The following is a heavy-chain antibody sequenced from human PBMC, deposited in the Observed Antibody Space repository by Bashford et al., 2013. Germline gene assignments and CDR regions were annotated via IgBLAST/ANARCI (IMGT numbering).Heavy chain of an antibody. CDR3: ARGGSYYNFWSAYYLFDY. CDR1: GDSISGYY. D-gene: IGHD3-3*01. Sequence: SETLSLTCTVSGDSISGYYWSWIRQPPGKGLEWIGYIYHSGTTKYNPSLKSRVTMSVDTSKNQFSLKLSSVTAADTAVYYCARGGSYYNFWSAYYLFDYWGQGTLVTVSS. V-gene: IGHV4-59*01. J-gene: IGHJ4*02. CDR2: IYHSGTT.